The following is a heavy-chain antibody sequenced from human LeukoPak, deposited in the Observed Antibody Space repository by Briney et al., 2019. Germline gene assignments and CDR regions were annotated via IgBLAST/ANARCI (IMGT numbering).Heavy chain of an antibody. D-gene: IGHD1-26*01. Sequence: SETLSLTCAISTYSINSDYHWAWIRQPPGKGLEWIGSIYHTGRTYYNPAHKTRVTILLDTSRNQFSLGLSSVTASDTAVYFCARHVSGNLWYFDDWGQGTLVTVSS. CDR1: TYSINSDYH. CDR3: ARHVSGNLWYFDD. CDR2: IYHTGRT. V-gene: IGHV4-38-2*01. J-gene: IGHJ4*02.